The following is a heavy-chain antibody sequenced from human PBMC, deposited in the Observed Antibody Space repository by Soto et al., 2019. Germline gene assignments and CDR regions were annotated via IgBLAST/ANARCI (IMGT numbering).Heavy chain of an antibody. CDR1: GFTFSNYA. CDR2: ISASGRDT. J-gene: IGHJ4*02. D-gene: IGHD6-19*01. V-gene: IGHV3-23*01. CDR3: AKGKTSGWYYFDY. Sequence: GGSLRLSCVASGFTFSNYAMSCVRQAPGKGLEWFSGISASGRDTYYADSVKDRFTISRDSFKNTLYLQMNSLRAEDTGTYYCAKGKTSGWYYFDYWGQGA.